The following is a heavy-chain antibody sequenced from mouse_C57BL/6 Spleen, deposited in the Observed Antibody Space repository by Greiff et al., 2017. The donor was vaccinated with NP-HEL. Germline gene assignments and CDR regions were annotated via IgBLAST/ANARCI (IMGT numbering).Heavy chain of an antibody. CDR2: IDPEDGDT. CDR1: GFNIKDYY. CDR3: TTNYGSSYGDYFDY. Sequence: VQLQQSGAELVRPGASVKLYCTASGFNIKDYYMHWVKQRPEHGLEWIGRIDPEDGDTEYAPKFQGKATMTADTSSNTAYLQLSSLTSEDTAVYYCTTNYGSSYGDYFDYWGQGTTLTVSS. D-gene: IGHD1-1*01. J-gene: IGHJ2*01. V-gene: IGHV14-1*01.